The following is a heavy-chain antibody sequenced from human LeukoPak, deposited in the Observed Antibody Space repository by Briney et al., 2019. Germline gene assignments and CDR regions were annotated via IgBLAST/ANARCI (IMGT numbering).Heavy chain of an antibody. V-gene: IGHV4-39*01. CDR3: ARHMGSTSPYDAFDI. CDR2: IYYSGST. Sequence: SETLSLTCTVSGGSISSSSYYWGWIRQPPGKGLERIGSIYYSGSTYYNPSLKSRVTISVDTSKNQFSLKLSSVTAADTAVYYFARHMGSTSPYDAFDIWGQGTMVTVSS. J-gene: IGHJ3*02. D-gene: IGHD2-2*01. CDR1: GGSISSSSYY.